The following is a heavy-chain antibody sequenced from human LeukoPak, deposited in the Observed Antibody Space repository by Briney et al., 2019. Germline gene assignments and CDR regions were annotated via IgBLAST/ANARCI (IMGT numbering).Heavy chain of an antibody. CDR1: GYTFTNYG. V-gene: IGHV1-2*02. CDR2: VNPNSGDT. Sequence: GASVKVSCTASGYTFTNYGLNWARQAPGQGLEWMGWVNPNSGDTNYAQKFQGRVTMTRDTSIYTAYMELSRLRSDDTAVYYCTRSGLLGYYYYHMDVWGKGTTVTVSS. D-gene: IGHD5-12*01. J-gene: IGHJ6*03. CDR3: TRSGLLGYYYYHMDV.